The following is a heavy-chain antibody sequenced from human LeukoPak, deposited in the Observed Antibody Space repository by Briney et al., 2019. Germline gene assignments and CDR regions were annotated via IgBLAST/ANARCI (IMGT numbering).Heavy chain of an antibody. CDR1: GGSINSNSYY. V-gene: IGHV4-39*07. J-gene: IGHJ3*02. CDR2: ISYNGTT. D-gene: IGHD6-6*01. CDR3: AREGKPQYSSSSSAFEI. Sequence: PSETLSLTCTVSGGSINSNSYYWGWIRQPPGKGLEWIGSISYNGTTYYSPSLKSRVTISVDASKTQFSLRLSSVIAADTAVYYCAREGKPQYSSSSSAFEIWVQGTMVTVSS.